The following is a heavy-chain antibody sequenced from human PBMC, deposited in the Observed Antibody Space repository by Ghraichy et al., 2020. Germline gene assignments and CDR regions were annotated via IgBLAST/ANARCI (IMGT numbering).Heavy chain of an antibody. CDR3: APLYCSSTSCYSNWFDP. CDR2: ISSSSSTI. Sequence: GGSLRLSCAASGFTFSSYSMNWVRQAPGKGLEWVSYISSSSSTIYYADSVKGRFTISRDNAKNSLYLQMNSLRDEDTAVYYCAPLYCSSTSCYSNWFDPWGQGTLVTVSS. V-gene: IGHV3-48*02. CDR1: GFTFSSYS. J-gene: IGHJ5*02. D-gene: IGHD2-2*01.